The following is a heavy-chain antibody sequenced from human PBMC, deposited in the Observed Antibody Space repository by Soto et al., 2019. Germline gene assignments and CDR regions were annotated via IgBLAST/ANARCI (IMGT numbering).Heavy chain of an antibody. CDR2: IYYRGST. D-gene: IGHD2-15*01. J-gene: IGHJ3*01. V-gene: IGHV4-31*03. CDR3: ARVGRIAVVGATHGFDF. CDR1: GGSISSTDHF. Sequence: SETLSLTCSVSGGSISSTDHFWSWIRHHPGKGLEWIGHIYYRGSTYYNPSLKGRLSISVDTSKNQFSLKLSSVTAADSAVYYCARVGRIAVVGATHGFDFWGQGALVTVSS.